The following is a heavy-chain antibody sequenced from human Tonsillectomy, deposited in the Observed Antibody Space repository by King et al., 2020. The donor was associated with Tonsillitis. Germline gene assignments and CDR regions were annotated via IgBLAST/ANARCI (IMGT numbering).Heavy chain of an antibody. CDR2: ISYDGSXK. CDR3: AKXLXXGXXXXXFDY. CDR1: GFTXSSYG. V-gene: IGHV3-30*18. J-gene: IGHJ4*01. Sequence: QLVQSGGGVVQPGRSLRLSCAASGFTXSSYGMHWVRQAPGKGLEWVAVISYDGSXKYYADSVXGRFTISRDNSKNTLYLQMNSLRAEDTAVYYCAKXLXXGXXXXXFDYXXXGTLVTVXX.